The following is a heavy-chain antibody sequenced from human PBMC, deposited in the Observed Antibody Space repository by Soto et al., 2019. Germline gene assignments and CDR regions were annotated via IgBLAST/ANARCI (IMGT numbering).Heavy chain of an antibody. CDR1: GFTFSSYS. CDR3: ARSSGGSGKLWNYYGMDV. V-gene: IGHV3-21*06. J-gene: IGHJ6*02. D-gene: IGHD2-21*01. Sequence: GGSLRLSCAASGFTFSSYSMNWVRQAPGKGLEWVSSISSGSSYIYYADSVKGRFTISRDNAKNSLYLQMNSLRAEDTAVYYCARSSGGSGKLWNYYGMDVWRQGTTVTVSS. CDR2: ISSGSSYI.